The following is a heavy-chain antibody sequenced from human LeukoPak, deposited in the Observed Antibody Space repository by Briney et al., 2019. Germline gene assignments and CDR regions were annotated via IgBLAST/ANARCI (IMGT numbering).Heavy chain of an antibody. D-gene: IGHD3-10*01. V-gene: IGHV4-31*03. Sequence: SETLSLICTVSGGSISSGGYYWSWIRQHPGKGLEWVGYIYYSGSTYYNPSLKSRVTISVDTSKNQISLKLSSVTAADTAVYYCGRVHGTMVRAKFDPWGQGTLVTVSS. CDR3: GRVHGTMVRAKFDP. CDR2: IYYSGST. CDR1: GGSISSGGYY. J-gene: IGHJ5*02.